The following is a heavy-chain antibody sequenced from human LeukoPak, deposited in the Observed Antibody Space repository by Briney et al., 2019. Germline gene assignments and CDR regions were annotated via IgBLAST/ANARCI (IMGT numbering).Heavy chain of an antibody. CDR3: AKDTQWLLRWDDAFDI. CDR2: ISGSGGST. CDR1: GFTFSSYG. D-gene: IGHD3-22*01. J-gene: IGHJ3*02. V-gene: IGHV3-23*01. Sequence: GGTLRLSCAASGFTFSSYGMSWVRQAPGKGLEWVSAISGSGGSTYYADSVKGRFTISRDNSKNTLYLQMNSLRAEDTAVYYCAKDTQWLLRWDDAFDIWGQGTMVTVSS.